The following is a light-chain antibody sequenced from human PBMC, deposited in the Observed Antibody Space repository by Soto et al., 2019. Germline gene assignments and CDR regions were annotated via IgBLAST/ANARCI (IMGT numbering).Light chain of an antibody. J-gene: IGLJ1*01. CDR2: EVS. CDR3: SSYTSSSTLYV. Sequence: SGLTLPVSGCGSTRQSITISCTGTSSDVGGYNYVSWYQQHPGKAPKLMIYEVSNRPSGVSNRFSGSKSGNTASLTISGLQAEDEADYYCSSYTSSSTLYVFGTGTKVTVL. CDR1: SSDVGGYNY. V-gene: IGLV2-14*01.